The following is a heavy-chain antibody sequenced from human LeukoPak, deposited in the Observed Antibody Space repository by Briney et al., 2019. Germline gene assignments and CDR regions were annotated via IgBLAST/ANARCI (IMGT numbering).Heavy chain of an antibody. V-gene: IGHV3-74*01. J-gene: IGHJ4*02. CDR1: GFTFSSYW. D-gene: IGHD4-17*01. Sequence: GGSLRLSCAASGFTFSSYWMHWVRQAPGKGLMWVSRINGDGSGTSYAGSVKGRFTISRDNAKNTLYLQMNSLRADDTAVYYCARVDYGLDYWGQGTLVTVSS. CDR3: ARVDYGLDY. CDR2: INGDGSGT.